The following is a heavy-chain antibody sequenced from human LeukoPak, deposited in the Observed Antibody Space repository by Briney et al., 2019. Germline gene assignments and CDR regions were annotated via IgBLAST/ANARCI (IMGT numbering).Heavy chain of an antibody. D-gene: IGHD5-24*01. CDR3: ASGGGRNDLNSDY. CDR1: GFTFSRYG. J-gene: IGHJ4*02. V-gene: IGHV3-7*01. Sequence: GGSLRLSCAASGFTFSRYGMSWVRQVPGKGLEWVANIKEDGSEKYYVDSVKGRFTISRDNAKNSLYLQMNSLRADDTAVYYCASGGGRNDLNSDYWGQGTLVTVSS. CDR2: IKEDGSEK.